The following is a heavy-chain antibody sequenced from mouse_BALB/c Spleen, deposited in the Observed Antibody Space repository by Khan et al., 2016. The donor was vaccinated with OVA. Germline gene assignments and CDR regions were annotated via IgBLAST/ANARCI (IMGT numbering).Heavy chain of an antibody. D-gene: IGHD2-12*01. Sequence: EVQLQESGPGLVKPSQSLSLTCTVTGYSITTDYAWNWIRQFPGKKLEWMAYISYSGGTSYNPSLKSRISITRDTSKNQFFLQLNSVTTEDTATYYSARRWSYGDEAWFAFWCHTTLVTVSA. J-gene: IGHJ3*01. CDR3: ARRWSYGDEAWFAF. V-gene: IGHV3-2*02. CDR1: GYSITTDYA. CDR2: ISYSGGT.